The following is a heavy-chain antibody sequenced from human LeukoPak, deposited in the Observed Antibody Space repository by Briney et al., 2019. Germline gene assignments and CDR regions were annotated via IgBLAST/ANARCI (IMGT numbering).Heavy chain of an antibody. V-gene: IGHV1-2*06. CDR2: INPNSGGT. Sequence: ASVKVSCKASGYTFTGYYMHWVRQAPGQGLEWMERINPNSGGTNYAQKFQGRVTMTRDTSISTAYMELSRLRSDDTAVYYCARAGSYYDILTGLEVFDYWGQGTLVTVSS. J-gene: IGHJ4*02. D-gene: IGHD3-9*01. CDR3: ARAGSYYDILTGLEVFDY. CDR1: GYTFTGYY.